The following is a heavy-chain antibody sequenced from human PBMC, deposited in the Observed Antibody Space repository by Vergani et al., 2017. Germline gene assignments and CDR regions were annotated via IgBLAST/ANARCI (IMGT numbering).Heavy chain of an antibody. D-gene: IGHD2-15*01. CDR3: ARGDNYYYYYYMDV. CDR1: GGSVSSGSYY. V-gene: IGHV4-61*01. Sequence: QVQLQESGPGLVKPSETLSLTCTVSGGSVSSGSYYWSWIRQPPGKGLEWIGYIHYSGSTNYNPSLKSRVTISVDTSKNQFSLKLSSVTAADTAVYYCARGDNYYYYYYMDVWGKGTTVTVSS. J-gene: IGHJ6*03. CDR2: IHYSGST.